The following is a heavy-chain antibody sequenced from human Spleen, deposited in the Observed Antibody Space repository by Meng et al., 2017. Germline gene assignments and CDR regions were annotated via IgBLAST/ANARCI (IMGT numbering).Heavy chain of an antibody. Sequence: GSLRLSCDVYGGTFSDYNWGWIRQSPGKGLEWIGSIYQSGSTYYNPSLKSRVTMSTDTSKNQFSLKLTSVTAADTAVYYCASFGAIGLISLSNWFDPWGQGTLVTVSS. D-gene: IGHD3-3*02. CDR3: ASFGAIGLISLSNWFDP. J-gene: IGHJ5*02. CDR2: IYQSGST. CDR1: GGTFSDYN. V-gene: IGHV4-38-2*01.